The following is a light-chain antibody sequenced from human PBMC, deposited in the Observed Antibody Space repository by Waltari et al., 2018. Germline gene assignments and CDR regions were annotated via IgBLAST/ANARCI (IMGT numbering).Light chain of an antibody. Sequence: QSALTQPASVSGSPGQSITVSCTGTSSDIGDSDFVSWYQQRPGVAPKLIIFDVTNRPSPISDRFSGSKSGNTASLTISGLQAEDEADYYCSSCTTTKTLLFGTGTKVTVL. V-gene: IGLV2-14*03. CDR3: SSCTTTKTLL. J-gene: IGLJ1*01. CDR1: SSDIGDSDF. CDR2: DVT.